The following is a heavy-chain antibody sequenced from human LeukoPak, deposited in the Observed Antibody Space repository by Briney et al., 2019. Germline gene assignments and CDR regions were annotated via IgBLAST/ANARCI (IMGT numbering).Heavy chain of an antibody. J-gene: IGHJ5*02. CDR2: ISYDGSNK. Sequence: GGSLRLSCAASGFTFSSYAMHWVRQAPGKGLEWVAVISYDGSNKYYADSVKGRFTISRDNSKNTLYLQMNSLRAEDTAVYYCARGENWFDPWGQGTLVTVSS. CDR3: ARGENWFDP. V-gene: IGHV3-30-3*01. CDR1: GFTFSSYA.